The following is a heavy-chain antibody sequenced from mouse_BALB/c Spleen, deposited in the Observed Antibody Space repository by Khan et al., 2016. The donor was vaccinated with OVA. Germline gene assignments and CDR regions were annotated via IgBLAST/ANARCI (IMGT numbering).Heavy chain of an antibody. CDR1: GYSITSDYA. CDR2: ISYSGST. CDR3: ASKLGRYYALDY. D-gene: IGHD4-1*01. V-gene: IGHV3-2*02. J-gene: IGHJ4*01. Sequence: EVRLQESGPGLVKPSQSLSLTCTVTGYSITSDYAWNWIRQFPGNKLEWMGYISYSGSTTYNPSLKSRITITRDTSKSQFFLHLKSVTSEDTATYYCASKLGRYYALDYWGQGTSVTVSS.